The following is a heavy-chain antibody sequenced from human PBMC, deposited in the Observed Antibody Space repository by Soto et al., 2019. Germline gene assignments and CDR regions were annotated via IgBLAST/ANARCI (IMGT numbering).Heavy chain of an antibody. CDR2: ISVYNEDK. D-gene: IGHD4-17*01. CDR1: GYTFSNYD. CDR3: ARAFDYGDERENDF. V-gene: IGHV1-18*01. J-gene: IGHJ4*02. Sequence: QVQLVQSGAEVKKPGASVKVSCQTSGYTFSNYDINWVRQAPGQGLEWMGCISVYNEDKNYAQKFQGRVTMTTDTSTNTAYMDLRNLRSDDTAVYYCARAFDYGDERENDFWGQGTLVTVSS.